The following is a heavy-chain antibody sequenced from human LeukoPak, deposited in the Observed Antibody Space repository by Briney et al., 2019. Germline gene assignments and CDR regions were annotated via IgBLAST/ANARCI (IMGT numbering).Heavy chain of an antibody. CDR2: INHSGST. Sequence: GSLRLSCAASGFTFSSYAMSWIRQPPGKGLEWIGEINHSGSTNYNPSLKSRVTISVDTSKNQFSLKLSSVTAADTAVYYCASTYYYDSSGWRGYYYYGMDVWGQGTTVTVSS. V-gene: IGHV4-34*01. CDR1: GFTFSSYA. CDR3: ASTYYYDSSGWRGYYYYGMDV. D-gene: IGHD3-22*01. J-gene: IGHJ6*02.